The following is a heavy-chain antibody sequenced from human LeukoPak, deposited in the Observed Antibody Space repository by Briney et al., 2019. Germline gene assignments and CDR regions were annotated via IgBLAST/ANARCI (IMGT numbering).Heavy chain of an antibody. V-gene: IGHV3-9*03. D-gene: IGHD6-19*01. CDR2: INWNSDSI. Sequence: GGSLRLSCAASGFTFSSYSTNWVRQAPGKGLEWVSGINWNSDSIAYADSVKGRFTISRDNAKKSLYLQMNSLRAEDMALYYCAKVRSSGWTRGAFDIWGQGTMVTVSS. CDR1: GFTFSSYS. CDR3: AKVRSSGWTRGAFDI. J-gene: IGHJ3*02.